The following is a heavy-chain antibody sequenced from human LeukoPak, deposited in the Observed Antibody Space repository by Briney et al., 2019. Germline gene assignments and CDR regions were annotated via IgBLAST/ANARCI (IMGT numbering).Heavy chain of an antibody. CDR1: GARFSSNSAP. CDR3: GRDPVGYCSGGSCWTRGWFDP. CDR2: TYYRSKCYN. J-gene: IGHJ5*02. Sequence: SPPLSLTCAISGARFSSNSAPWNWIRQSPSRGLEWLGRTYYRSKCYNDYAVSVKSRITINPDTSKNQFSLQLNSVTPEDTAVYYCGRDPVGYCSGGSCWTRGWFDPWGQGTLVTVSS. D-gene: IGHD2-15*01. V-gene: IGHV6-1*01.